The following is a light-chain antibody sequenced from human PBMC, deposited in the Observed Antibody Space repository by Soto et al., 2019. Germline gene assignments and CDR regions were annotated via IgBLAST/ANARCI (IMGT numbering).Light chain of an antibody. CDR2: GAS. V-gene: IGKV3-20*01. J-gene: IGKJ1*01. CDR1: QSVSNNY. Sequence: EIVLTQSPCTLSLSPFERSTLSCRAIQSVSNNYLAWYQQKPGQAPRLLLYGASNRATGIPDRFSGSGSGTDFTLTISRLEPEDFAMYYCQQYGSSSGWTFGQGTKVDI. CDR3: QQYGSSSGWT.